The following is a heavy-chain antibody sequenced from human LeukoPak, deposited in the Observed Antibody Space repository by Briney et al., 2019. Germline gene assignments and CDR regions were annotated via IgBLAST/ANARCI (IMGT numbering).Heavy chain of an antibody. CDR3: ARVKDGYNLEAFDI. CDR2: ISYDGSKE. V-gene: IGHV3-30*03. CDR1: GFTFNSYG. D-gene: IGHD5-24*01. J-gene: IGHJ3*02. Sequence: AGGSLRLSCAASGFTFNSYGMHWVRQAPGKGLEWVAVISYDGSKEYYADSVKGRLTISRDNSKNTVNLQMNSLRAEDTAVYYCARVKDGYNLEAFDIWGQGTMVTVSS.